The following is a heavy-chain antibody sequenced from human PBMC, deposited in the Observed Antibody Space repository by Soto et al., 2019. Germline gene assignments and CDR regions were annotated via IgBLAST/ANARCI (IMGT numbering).Heavy chain of an antibody. CDR2: IYSGGAT. Sequence: PGGSLRLSCAASGFIVSRNYMSWVRQAPGKGLEWVSVIYSGGATDYTDSVKGRFTISRDNSQNTLYLQMNSLRVEDTAVYYCATAPSYYFDYWGQGTLVTVSS. D-gene: IGHD6-6*01. CDR3: ATAPSYYFDY. CDR1: GFIVSRNY. J-gene: IGHJ4*02. V-gene: IGHV3-66*01.